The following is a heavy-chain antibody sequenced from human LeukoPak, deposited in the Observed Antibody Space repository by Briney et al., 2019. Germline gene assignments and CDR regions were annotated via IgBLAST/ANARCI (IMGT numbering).Heavy chain of an antibody. V-gene: IGHV1-18*01. Sequence: ASVKVSCKASGYTFTSYGISWVRQAPGQGLEWMGWISAYNGNTNYAQKLQGRVTMTTDTSTSTAYMELRSLRSDDTAVYYCARDGALGYYYYGMDVWGQGTTVTVSS. CDR3: ARDGALGYYYYGMDV. J-gene: IGHJ6*02. D-gene: IGHD3-16*01. CDR1: GYTFTSYG. CDR2: ISAYNGNT.